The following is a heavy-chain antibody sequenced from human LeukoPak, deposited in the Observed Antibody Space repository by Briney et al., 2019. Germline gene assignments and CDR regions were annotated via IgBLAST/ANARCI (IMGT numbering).Heavy chain of an antibody. Sequence: GGSLRLSCAASGFTVSSNYMSWVRQAPGKGLEWVSVIYSGGSTYYADSVKGRFTISRDNSKNTLYLQMNSLRAEDTAVYYSARFTIFNAFDIWGQGTMVTVSS. V-gene: IGHV3-66*01. D-gene: IGHD3-9*01. CDR2: IYSGGST. CDR3: ARFTIFNAFDI. J-gene: IGHJ3*02. CDR1: GFTVSSNY.